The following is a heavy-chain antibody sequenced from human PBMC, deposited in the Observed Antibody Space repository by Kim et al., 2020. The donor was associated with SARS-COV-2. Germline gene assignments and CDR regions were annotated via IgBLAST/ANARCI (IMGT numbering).Heavy chain of an antibody. CDR2: ISYDGSNK. CDR3: ARGRSGSYYYGLDV. D-gene: IGHD1-26*01. V-gene: IGHV3-30-3*01. CDR1: GFTFSSYA. J-gene: IGHJ6*02. Sequence: GGSLRLSCAASGFTFSSYAMHWVRQAPGKGLEWVAVISYDGSNKYYADSVKGRFTISRDNSKNTLYLQMSTLRAEDTAVYYCARGRSGSYYYGLDVWGHGTTVTVSS.